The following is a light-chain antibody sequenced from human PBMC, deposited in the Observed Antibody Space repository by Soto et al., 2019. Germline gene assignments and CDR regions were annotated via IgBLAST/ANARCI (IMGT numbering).Light chain of an antibody. CDR1: QSVSSSY. CDR2: AAS. J-gene: IGKJ2*01. CDR3: HQYNSWPPGT. Sequence: EIVLTQSPGTLSLSPGERATLSCRASQSVSSSYLVWHQQKPGQAPRLLIYAASRRATGIPDRFSGSGSGTDFTLTISSLQSEDFALYYCHQYNSWPPGTFGQGTKVDIK. V-gene: IGKV3-20*01.